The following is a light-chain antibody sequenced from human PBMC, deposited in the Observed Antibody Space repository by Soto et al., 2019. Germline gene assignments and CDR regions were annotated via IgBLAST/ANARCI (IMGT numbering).Light chain of an antibody. CDR1: QSISSW. J-gene: IGKJ1*01. CDR2: DAS. Sequence: DIQMTQSPSTLSASVGASVTITCRASQSISSWLAWYKQKPGKAPNILIYDASSLESGVPSRFSGSGSGTEFTLTIRSLKPDEFATYYCQQYNSYWTFGQGTKVDIK. V-gene: IGKV1-5*01. CDR3: QQYNSYWT.